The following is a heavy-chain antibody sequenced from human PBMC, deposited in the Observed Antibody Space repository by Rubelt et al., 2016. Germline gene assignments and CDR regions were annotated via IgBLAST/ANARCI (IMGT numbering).Heavy chain of an antibody. CDR2: INLGGSS. CDR3: ASSIVVVPAANYYYGMDV. D-gene: IGHD2-2*01. Sequence: QVQLQQGGAGLLKPSETLSLTCAVYGGSFSGYYWSWIRQPPGKGLEWIGEINLGGSSNYNPSLKTRVTISVDTSKNQFSLKLSSVTAADTAVYYCASSIVVVPAANYYYGMDVWGQGTTVTVSS. V-gene: IGHV4-34*02. CDR1: GGSFSGYY. J-gene: IGHJ6*02.